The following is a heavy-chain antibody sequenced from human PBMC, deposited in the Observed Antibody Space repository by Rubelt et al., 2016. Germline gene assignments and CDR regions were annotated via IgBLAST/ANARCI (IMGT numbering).Heavy chain of an antibody. Sequence: QVQLVQSGAEVKKPGSSVKVSCKASGGTFSSYAISWVRQAPGQGLEWMGGIIPILGIANYAQKFQGRVTITADKSTSTAYMELSSLRSEDTAVYYCGRGTVAALYYYYGMDVWGQGTTVTVSS. V-gene: IGHV1-69*10. J-gene: IGHJ6*02. CDR1: GGTFSSYA. CDR2: IIPILGIA. CDR3: GRGTVAALYYYYGMDV. D-gene: IGHD2-15*01.